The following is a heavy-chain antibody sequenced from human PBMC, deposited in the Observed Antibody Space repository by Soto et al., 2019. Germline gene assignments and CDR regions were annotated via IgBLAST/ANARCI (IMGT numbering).Heavy chain of an antibody. D-gene: IGHD3-22*01. J-gene: IGHJ3*02. CDR3: ASTGDYYDSSGYYPPLDAFDI. CDR2: IIPIFGTA. Sequence: SVKVSCKASGGTVSSYAISWVRQAPGQGLEWMGGIIPIFGTANYAQKFQGRVTITADESTSTAYMELSSLRSEDTAVYYCASTGDYYDSSGYYPPLDAFDIWGKGTMVTVSS. CDR1: GGTVSSYA. V-gene: IGHV1-69*13.